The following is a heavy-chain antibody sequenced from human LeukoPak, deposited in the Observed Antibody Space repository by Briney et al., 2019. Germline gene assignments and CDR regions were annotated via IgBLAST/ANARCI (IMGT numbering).Heavy chain of an antibody. CDR1: GFTFISYG. CDR2: IRYDGSNK. D-gene: IGHD3-10*01. J-gene: IGHJ6*03. Sequence: PGGSLRLSCTASGFTFISYGMHWVRQAPGKGLEWVAFIRYDGSNKYYADSVKGRFTISRDNSKNTLYLQMNSLRAEDTAVYYCAKNGELVYYYYYYMDVWGKGTTVTISS. CDR3: AKNGELVYYYYYYMDV. V-gene: IGHV3-30*02.